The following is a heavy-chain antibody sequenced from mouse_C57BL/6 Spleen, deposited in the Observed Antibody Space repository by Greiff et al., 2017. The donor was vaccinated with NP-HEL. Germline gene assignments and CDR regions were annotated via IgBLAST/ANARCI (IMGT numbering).Heavy chain of an antibody. CDR1: GYSFTGHY. J-gene: IGHJ2*01. V-gene: IGHV1-42*01. CDR3: ARGVSYFDY. Sequence: VQLQQSGPELVKPGASVKISCKASGYSFTGHYMNWVKQSPEKSLEWIGEINPSTGGTTYNQKFKAKATLTVDKSSSTAYMQLKSLTSEDSAVYYCARGVSYFDYWGQGTTLTVSS. CDR2: INPSTGGT. D-gene: IGHD2-10*02.